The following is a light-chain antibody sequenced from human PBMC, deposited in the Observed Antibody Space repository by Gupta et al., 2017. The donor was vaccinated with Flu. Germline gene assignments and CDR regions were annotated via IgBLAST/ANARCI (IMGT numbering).Light chain of an antibody. V-gene: IGLV2-8*01. CDR1: SSDVGHDNY. J-gene: IGLJ3*02. CDR3: CSYTDSSTWV. Sequence: SSDVGHDNYVSWYQQHPGKPPKLIIFEGTWRPSGVPDRFSGSKSGNTASLTVSGLQAEDEADYFCCSYTDSSTWVFGGGTKLTVL. CDR2: EGT.